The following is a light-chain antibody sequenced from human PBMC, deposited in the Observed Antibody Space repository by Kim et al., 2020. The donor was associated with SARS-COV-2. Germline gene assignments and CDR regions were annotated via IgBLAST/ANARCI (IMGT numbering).Light chain of an antibody. V-gene: IGKV3-15*01. J-gene: IGKJ1*01. CDR3: QQYNNRPPWT. CDR1: QNVGNN. Sequence: SPGERAIHSCRASQNVGNNLAWFLQKPGQAPRLLMFGASTRATGVPARISGSGSGTEFSLTINSLQSEDCGVYYCQQYNNRPPWTFGQGTKVDIK. CDR2: GAS.